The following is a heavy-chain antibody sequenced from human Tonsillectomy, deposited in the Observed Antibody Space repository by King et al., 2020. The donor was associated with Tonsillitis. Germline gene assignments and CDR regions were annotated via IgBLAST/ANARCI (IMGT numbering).Heavy chain of an antibody. V-gene: IGHV1-24*01. CDR2: FDPEDGET. Sequence: VQLVQSGAEVKKPGASVKVSCKVSGYTLTELSMHWVRQAPGKGLEWMGGFDPEDGETIYAQKFQGRVTMTEDTSTDTAYMELSSLRSEDTAVYYCATYSGHSSHMVRGATWFDPWGQGTLVTVSS. CDR3: ATYSGHSSHMVRGATWFDP. CDR1: GYTLTELS. D-gene: IGHD3-10*01. J-gene: IGHJ5*02.